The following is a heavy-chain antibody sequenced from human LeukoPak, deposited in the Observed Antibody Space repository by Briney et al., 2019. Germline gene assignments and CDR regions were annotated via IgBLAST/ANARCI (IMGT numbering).Heavy chain of an antibody. CDR1: GGTFSSYA. CDR2: IIPIFGIA. D-gene: IGHD2-2*01. Sequence: SVKVSCKASGGTFSSYAISWVRQAPGQGLEWMGRIIPIFGIANYAQKFQGRVTITADKSTSTAYMELSSLRSEDTAVYYCAREPDCSSTSCSTHYYYGMDVWGQGTTVTVSS. V-gene: IGHV1-69*04. CDR3: AREPDCSSTSCSTHYYYGMDV. J-gene: IGHJ6*02.